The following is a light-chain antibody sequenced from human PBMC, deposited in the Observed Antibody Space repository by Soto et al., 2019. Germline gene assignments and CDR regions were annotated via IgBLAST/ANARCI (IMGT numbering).Light chain of an antibody. CDR3: SSYAGSNNQV. Sequence: QSVLTQPPSASGSPLQSVTISCTGTSSDVGGYNYVSWYQQHPGKAPKLMIYEVSKRPSGVPDRFSGSKSGNTASLTVSGLQAEDEADYYCSSYAGSNNQVFGTGTKVTVL. V-gene: IGLV2-8*01. CDR2: EVS. CDR1: SSDVGGYNY. J-gene: IGLJ1*01.